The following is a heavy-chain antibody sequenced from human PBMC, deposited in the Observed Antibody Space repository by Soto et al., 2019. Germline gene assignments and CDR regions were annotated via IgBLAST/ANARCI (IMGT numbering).Heavy chain of an antibody. CDR2: IIPILGIA. Sequence: GASVKVSCKASGGTFSSYTISWVRQAPGQGLEWMGRIIPILGIANYAQKFQGRVTITADKSTSTAYMELSSLRSEDTAVYYCARDPDNGRGSGYLYYWGQGTLVTVSS. D-gene: IGHD3-22*01. V-gene: IGHV1-69*04. CDR1: GGTFSSYT. CDR3: ARDPDNGRGSGYLYY. J-gene: IGHJ4*02.